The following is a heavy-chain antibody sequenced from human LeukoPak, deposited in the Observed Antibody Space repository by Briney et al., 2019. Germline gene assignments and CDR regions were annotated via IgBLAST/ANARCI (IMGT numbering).Heavy chain of an antibody. V-gene: IGHV3-74*01. CDR1: GFTFSNYW. Sequence: GGSLRLSCAASGFTFSNYWMHWVRQAPGKGLVWVSRIKGDGSHTIYADSVKGRFTISRDNAKNTLYLQMKSLRAEDTALYYCAKDINRHIVVVTASYWGQGTLVTVSS. D-gene: IGHD2-21*02. J-gene: IGHJ4*02. CDR2: IKGDGSHT. CDR3: AKDINRHIVVVTASY.